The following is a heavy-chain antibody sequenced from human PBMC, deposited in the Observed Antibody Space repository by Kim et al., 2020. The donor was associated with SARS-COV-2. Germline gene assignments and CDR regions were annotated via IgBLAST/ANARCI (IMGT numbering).Heavy chain of an antibody. CDR2: INTNTGNP. V-gene: IGHV7-4-1*02. Sequence: ASVKVSCKASGYTFTSYAMNWVRQAPGQGLEWMGWINTNTGNPTYAQGFTGRFVFSLDTSVSTAYLQISSLKAEDTAVYYCARDLVEQQLDGYFDYWGQGTLVTVSS. CDR1: GYTFTSYA. J-gene: IGHJ4*02. CDR3: ARDLVEQQLDGYFDY. D-gene: IGHD6-13*01.